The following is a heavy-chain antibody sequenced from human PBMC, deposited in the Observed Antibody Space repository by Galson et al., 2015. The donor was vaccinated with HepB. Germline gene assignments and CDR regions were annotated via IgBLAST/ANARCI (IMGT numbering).Heavy chain of an antibody. J-gene: IGHJ3*02. CDR1: GFTFDDYA. CDR2: ISWNSGSI. Sequence: SLRLSCAASGFTFDDYAMHWVRQAPGKGLEWVSGISWNSGSIGYADSVKGRFTISRDNAKNSLYLQMNSLRAEDTALYYCAKDIGSGNYDFWSGYGSGAFDIWGQGTMVTVSS. D-gene: IGHD3-3*01. CDR3: AKDIGSGNYDFWSGYGSGAFDI. V-gene: IGHV3-9*01.